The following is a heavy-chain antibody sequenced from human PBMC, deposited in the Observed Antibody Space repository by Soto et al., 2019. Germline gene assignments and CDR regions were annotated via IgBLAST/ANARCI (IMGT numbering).Heavy chain of an antibody. Sequence: SETMSVTCTVAGGTISSGVYYWSWIRKHPGKGLEWIGYIYYSGSTYYNPSLKSRVTISVDTSKNQFSLKLSSVTAADTAVYYCAREGSGDVLRYFDWSYYYYGMDVWGQGTTVTVSS. J-gene: IGHJ6*02. CDR3: AREGSGDVLRYFDWSYYYYGMDV. D-gene: IGHD3-9*01. CDR2: IYYSGST. CDR1: GGTISSGVYY. V-gene: IGHV4-31*03.